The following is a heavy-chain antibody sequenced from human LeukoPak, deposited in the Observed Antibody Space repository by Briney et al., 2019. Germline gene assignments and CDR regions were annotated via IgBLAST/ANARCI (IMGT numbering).Heavy chain of an antibody. V-gene: IGHV3-30*02. D-gene: IGHD6-19*01. Sequence: GGSLRLSCAASGFTFSSYGMHWVRQAPGKGLEWVAFIRYDGSKYYADSVKGRFTISRDNSKNTLYLQMNSLRAEDTAVYYCAKEPYNSGNYYFDYWGQGILVTVSS. CDR2: IRYDGSK. J-gene: IGHJ4*02. CDR3: AKEPYNSGNYYFDY. CDR1: GFTFSSYG.